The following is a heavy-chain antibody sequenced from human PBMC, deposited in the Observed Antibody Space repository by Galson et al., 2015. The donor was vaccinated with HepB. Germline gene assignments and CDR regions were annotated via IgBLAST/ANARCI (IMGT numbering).Heavy chain of an antibody. D-gene: IGHD3-22*01. CDR3: ARDLFLRDYYDSSGYKTWGSYYYGMDV. V-gene: IGHV1-69*13. Sequence: SVKVSCKASGGTFSSYAISWVRQAPGQGLEWMGGIIPIFGTANYAQKFQGRVTITADESTSTAYMELSSLRSEDTAVYYCARDLFLRDYYDSSGYKTWGSYYYGMDVWGQGTTVTVSS. CDR1: GGTFSSYA. CDR2: IIPIFGTA. J-gene: IGHJ6*02.